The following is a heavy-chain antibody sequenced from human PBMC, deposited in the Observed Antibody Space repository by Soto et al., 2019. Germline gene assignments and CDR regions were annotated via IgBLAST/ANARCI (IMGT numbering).Heavy chain of an antibody. CDR1: GYTFTSYY. CDR2: INPSGGST. CDR3: VRDAPRLTEDWFDP. Sequence: ASVKVSCKASGYTFTSYYMHWVRQAPGQGLEWMGIINPSGGSTSYAQKFQGRVTMTRDTSTSTAYMELRSLRSDDTAVYYCVRDAPRLTEDWFDPWGQGTLVTISS. D-gene: IGHD7-27*01. J-gene: IGHJ5*02. V-gene: IGHV1-46*01.